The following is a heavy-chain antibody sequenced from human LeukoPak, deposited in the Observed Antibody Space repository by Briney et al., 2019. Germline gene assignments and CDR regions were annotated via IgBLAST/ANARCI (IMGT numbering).Heavy chain of an antibody. CDR3: ARVLRIRYYDILTGYLRGMAPYYYYGMDV. D-gene: IGHD3-9*01. V-gene: IGHV1-2*02. Sequence: GASVKVSCKASGYTFTGYYMHWVRQAPGQGLEWMGWINPNSGGTNYAQKFQGGVTMTRDTSISTAYMELSRLRSDDTAVYYCARVLRIRYYDILTGYLRGMAPYYYYGMDVWGQGTTVTVSS. J-gene: IGHJ6*02. CDR1: GYTFTGYY. CDR2: INPNSGGT.